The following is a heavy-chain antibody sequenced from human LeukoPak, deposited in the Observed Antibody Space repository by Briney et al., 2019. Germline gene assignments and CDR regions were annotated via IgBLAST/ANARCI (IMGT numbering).Heavy chain of an antibody. CDR1: GLPLSSLG. Sequence: PGRSLRLSCEPSGLPLSSLGITWARRAPAKGLEWVAVIWYDGSNKYYADSVKGRFTISRDNSKNTLYLQMNSLGAEDTAVYYCARGLWYWGQGTLVTVSS. CDR2: IWYDGSNK. J-gene: IGHJ4*02. V-gene: IGHV3-33*01. D-gene: IGHD2/OR15-2a*01. CDR3: ARGLWY.